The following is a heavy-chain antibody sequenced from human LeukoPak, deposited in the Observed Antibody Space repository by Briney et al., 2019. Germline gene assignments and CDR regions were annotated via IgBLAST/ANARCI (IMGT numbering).Heavy chain of an antibody. J-gene: IGHJ4*02. V-gene: IGHV1-18*01. CDR3: ARGVVVAATGPESGRYYFDY. CDR1: GYTFTSYG. D-gene: IGHD2-15*01. Sequence: ASVRVSCKASGYTFTSYGISWVRQAPGQGLEWMGWISAYNGNTNYAQKLQGRVTMTTDTSTSTAYMELRSLRSDDTAVYYCARGVVVAATGPESGRYYFDYWGQGTLVTVSS. CDR2: ISAYNGNT.